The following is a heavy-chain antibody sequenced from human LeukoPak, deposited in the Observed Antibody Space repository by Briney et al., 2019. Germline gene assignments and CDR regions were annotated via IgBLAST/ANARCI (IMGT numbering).Heavy chain of an antibody. CDR1: GFTFNSYA. V-gene: IGHV3-30-3*01. J-gene: IGHJ4*02. CDR2: ISYDGSNK. Sequence: GRSLRLSCAASGFTFNSYAMHWVRQTPGKGLEWVAVISYDGSNKLYADSVKGRFTISRDSSKNTLYLQMNSLRAEDTALYYCARDISWGSTIDYWGQGTLVTVSS. CDR3: ARDISWGSTIDY. D-gene: IGHD3-16*01.